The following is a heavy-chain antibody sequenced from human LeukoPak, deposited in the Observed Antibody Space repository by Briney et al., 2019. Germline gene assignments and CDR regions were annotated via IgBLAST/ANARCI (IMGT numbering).Heavy chain of an antibody. J-gene: IGHJ4*02. V-gene: IGHV3-15*01. CDR2: IKTKTDGGTT. CDR1: GFTFSNAW. CDR3: TTDYGSGSYRCFNY. Sequence: PGGSLRLSCAASGFTFSNAWMSWVRQAPGKGLEWVGRIKTKTDGGTTDYAAPVKGRFTISRDDSKNTLYLQMNSLKTEDTAVYYCTTDYGSGSYRCFNYWGQGTLVTVSS. D-gene: IGHD3-10*01.